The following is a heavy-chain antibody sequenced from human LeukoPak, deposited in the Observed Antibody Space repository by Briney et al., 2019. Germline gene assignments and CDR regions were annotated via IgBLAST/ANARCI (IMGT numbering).Heavy chain of an antibody. CDR1: GFTVSSNY. Sequence: GGSLRLSCATSGFTVSSNYMSWVRQAPRKGLEWVSGFDPYGGTFYADSVKGRFTVSRDDSRNMFYLQMNNLRVEDTALYYCTNDFPRTVGSAVLFDSWGQGTLVTVAS. D-gene: IGHD3-3*01. J-gene: IGHJ4*02. CDR3: TNDFPRTVGSAVLFDS. CDR2: FDPYGGT. V-gene: IGHV3-53*01.